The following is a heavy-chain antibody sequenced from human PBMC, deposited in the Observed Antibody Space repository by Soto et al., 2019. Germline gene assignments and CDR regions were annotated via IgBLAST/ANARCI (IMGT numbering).Heavy chain of an antibody. D-gene: IGHD4-17*01. V-gene: IGHV1-3*01. CDR2: INAGNGNT. CDR3: ARSKGVYGVAFDI. J-gene: IGHJ3*02. CDR1: GYTFTSYA. Sequence: QVQLVQSGAEVKKPGASVKVSCKASGYTFTSYAMHWVRQAPGQRLEWMGWINAGNGNTKYSQKFQGRVTITRDTSASTAYMELSSLRSEDTAVYYCARSKGVYGVAFDICGQETMVTVSS.